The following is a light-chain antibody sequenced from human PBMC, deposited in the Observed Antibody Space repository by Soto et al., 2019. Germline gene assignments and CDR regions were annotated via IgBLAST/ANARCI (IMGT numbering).Light chain of an antibody. J-gene: IGKJ1*01. V-gene: IGKV1-5*03. CDR2: MAS. CDR1: QSISSS. Sequence: DIQMTQSPSTLSASVGDRVTITCRASQSISSSLAWYQQIPGKAPKLLIYMASSLQSGVPSRFSGTGSGTEFTLTISSLQPDDFATYYCQQYNSYSRTFGQGTK. CDR3: QQYNSYSRT.